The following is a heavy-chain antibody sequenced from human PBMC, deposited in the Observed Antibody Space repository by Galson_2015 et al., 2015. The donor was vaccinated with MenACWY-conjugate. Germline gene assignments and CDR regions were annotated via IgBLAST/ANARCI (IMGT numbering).Heavy chain of an antibody. CDR3: AKMRANAGVVRGYYVDY. CDR2: IYSDGTT. Sequence: SLRLSCAASGFIVSSNYMSWVRQAPGKGLEWVSVIYSDGTTYYADSVKGRFTVSRDNAKNTLYLQMNSLKVEDTAVYYCAKMRANAGVVRGYYVDYWGPVALVPISP. D-gene: IGHD3-16*01. V-gene: IGHV3-53*01. J-gene: IGHJ4*02. CDR1: GFIVSSNY.